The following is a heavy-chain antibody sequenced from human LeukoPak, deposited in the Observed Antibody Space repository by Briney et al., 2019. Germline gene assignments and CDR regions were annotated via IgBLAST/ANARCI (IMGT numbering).Heavy chain of an antibody. Sequence: REASVKVSCKASGGTSSSYAISWVRQAPGQGLEWMGRIIPILGIANYAQKFQGRVTITADKSTSTAYMELSSLRSEDTAVYYCARDSPGTMIVVAMPMSPYYFDYWGQETLVTVSS. J-gene: IGHJ4*02. V-gene: IGHV1-69*04. CDR2: IIPILGIA. CDR1: GGTSSSYA. CDR3: ARDSPGTMIVVAMPMSPYYFDY. D-gene: IGHD3-22*01.